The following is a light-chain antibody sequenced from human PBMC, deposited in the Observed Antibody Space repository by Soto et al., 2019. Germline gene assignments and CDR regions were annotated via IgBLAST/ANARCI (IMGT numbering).Light chain of an antibody. V-gene: IGLV2-23*01. CDR2: EGS. CDR3: CSYAGSSTLYV. Sequence: QSALTQPAYVSVSPGQSITISCTGTSSDVGSYNLVSWYQQHPGKAPKLMIYEGSKRPSGVSNRFSGSKSGNTASLTISGLQAEDEADYYCCSYAGSSTLYVFGTGTKVTVL. J-gene: IGLJ1*01. CDR1: SSDVGSYNL.